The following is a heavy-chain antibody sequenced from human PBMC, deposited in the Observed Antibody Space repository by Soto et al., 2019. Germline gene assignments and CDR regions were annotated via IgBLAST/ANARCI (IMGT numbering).Heavy chain of an antibody. J-gene: IGHJ4*02. D-gene: IGHD6-6*01. V-gene: IGHV1-46*01. CDR3: ARDVGIAARHKFDY. CDR2: INPSGGST. Sequence: QVQLVQSGAEVKKPGASVKVSCKASGYTFTSYYMHWVRQAPGQGLEWMGIINPSGGSTSYAQKCHGRGTMTRDKSTSTGYMEPSSLRSEDTAVYYGARDVGIAARHKFDYWGQGTLVTVSS. CDR1: GYTFTSYY.